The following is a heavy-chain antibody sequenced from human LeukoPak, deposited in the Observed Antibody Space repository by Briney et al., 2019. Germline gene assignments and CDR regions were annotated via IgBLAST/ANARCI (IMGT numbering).Heavy chain of an antibody. CDR2: INTYTGNP. J-gene: IGHJ5*02. CDR3: ARDPIRISGPVAYDP. Sequence: ASVKVSCKASGYAFNEYAMNWVRQAPGQGLEWMGWINTYTGNPTYGQGFTGRFVFSLDTSVSTAYLQINSLKAEDSAVYYCARDPIRISGPVAYDPWGQGTLVTVSS. D-gene: IGHD5-12*01. V-gene: IGHV7-4-1*02. CDR1: GYAFNEYA.